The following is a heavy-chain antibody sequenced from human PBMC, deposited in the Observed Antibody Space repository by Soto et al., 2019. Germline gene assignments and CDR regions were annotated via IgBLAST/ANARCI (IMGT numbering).Heavy chain of an antibody. V-gene: IGHV1-69*13. CDR3: ARVINYYEAFPPGY. CDR1: GGTFSSYA. J-gene: IGHJ4*02. Sequence: ASVKVSCKASGGTFSSYAISWVRQAPGQGLEWMGGITPIFGTANYAQKFQGRVTITADESTSTAYMELSSLRSEDTAVYYCARVINYYEAFPPGYWGQGTLVTVSS. CDR2: ITPIFGTA. D-gene: IGHD3-22*01.